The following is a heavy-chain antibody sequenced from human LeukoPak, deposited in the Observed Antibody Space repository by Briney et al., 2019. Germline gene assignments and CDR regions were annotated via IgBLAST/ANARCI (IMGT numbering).Heavy chain of an antibody. CDR1: GYTFTSYY. Sequence: ASVKVSCKASGYTFTSYYMHWVRQAPGQGLEWMGIINPSGGSTRYAQKFQGRVTMTRDTSTSTVYMELSSLRSDDTAVFYCAREEVIAAAGPTLDYWGQGALVTVSS. J-gene: IGHJ4*02. V-gene: IGHV1-46*01. CDR2: INPSGGST. CDR3: AREEVIAAAGPTLDY. D-gene: IGHD6-13*01.